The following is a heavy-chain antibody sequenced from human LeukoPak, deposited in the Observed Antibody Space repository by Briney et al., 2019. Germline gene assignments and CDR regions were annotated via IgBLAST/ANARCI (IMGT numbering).Heavy chain of an antibody. CDR2: IYHSGST. Sequence: SSETLSLTWTVSGGSISSYYGGWMRQPPGEGLELIGSIYHSGSTYYNPSLKSRVTISVDTSKNQFSLKLSSVTAADTAVYYCARVYNWNSSGLGAPRDWGRGTLVTVSS. V-gene: IGHV4-38-2*02. D-gene: IGHD1-7*01. CDR1: GGSISSYY. J-gene: IGHJ4*02. CDR3: ARVYNWNSSGLGAPRD.